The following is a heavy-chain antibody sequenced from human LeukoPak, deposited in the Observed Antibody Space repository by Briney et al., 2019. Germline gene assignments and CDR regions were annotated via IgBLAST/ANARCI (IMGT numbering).Heavy chain of an antibody. CDR2: IYYSGST. J-gene: IGHJ5*02. D-gene: IGHD6-19*01. Sequence: SETLSLTCTVSGGSISSSSYYWGWIRQPPGKGLEWIGSIYYSGSTNYNPSLKSRVTISIDTSRNQFSMNLNSVTAADTAVYYCAKGAGPPWFDPWGQGALVTVSS. V-gene: IGHV4-39*07. CDR1: GGSISSSSYY. CDR3: AKGAGPPWFDP.